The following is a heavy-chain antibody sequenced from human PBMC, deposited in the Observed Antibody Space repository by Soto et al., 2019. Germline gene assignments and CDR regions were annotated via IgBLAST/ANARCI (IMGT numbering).Heavy chain of an antibody. J-gene: IGHJ4*02. CDR2: ISAYNGNT. Sequence: QVQLVHSGAEVKKPGASVKVSCKASGYTFPSYVISWVGQAPGQGLEWMGWISAYNGNTNYAQKLQGRDTMTTDTTTSTAYMELRSLRSEDTAVYDWASELWKEDYWGQGTLVTVSS. CDR3: ASELWKEDY. CDR1: GYTFPSYV. V-gene: IGHV1-18*01. D-gene: IGHD3-16*01.